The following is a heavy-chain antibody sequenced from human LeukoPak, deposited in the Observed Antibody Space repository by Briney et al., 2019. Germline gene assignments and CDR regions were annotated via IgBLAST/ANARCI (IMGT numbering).Heavy chain of an antibody. CDR2: IYYSGST. D-gene: IGHD2-15*01. CDR3: ARDKHNPNCSGGRCYSYFFDS. V-gene: IGHV4-59*01. CDR1: GGSISSYY. J-gene: IGHJ4*02. Sequence: SETLSLTCTVSGGSISSYYWSWIRQPPGKGLEWIGYIYYSGSTNYNPSLKSRVTISVDTSKNQVSLNLSSVTAADTAVYYCARDKHNPNCSGGRCYSYFFDSWGQGTLVTVSS.